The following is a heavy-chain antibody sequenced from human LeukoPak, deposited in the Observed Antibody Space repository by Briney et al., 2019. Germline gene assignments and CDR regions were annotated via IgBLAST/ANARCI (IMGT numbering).Heavy chain of an antibody. D-gene: IGHD1-26*01. CDR3: TWVKADVGFSYFFMDV. J-gene: IGHJ6*03. CDR1: GFTFSDAW. V-gene: IGHV3-15*01. Sequence: NPGGSLRLSCATSGFTFSDAWMSWVRQAPGRGLEWVGRIKSKGSGGTIEYAAPVRGRFIISRDDSQNTVFLQMNSLKTEDTAVYFCTWVKADVGFSYFFMDVWGKGTTVIVSS. CDR2: IKSKGSGGTI.